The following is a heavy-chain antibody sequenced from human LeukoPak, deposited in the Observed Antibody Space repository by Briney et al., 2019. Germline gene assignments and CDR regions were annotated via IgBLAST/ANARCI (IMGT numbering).Heavy chain of an antibody. CDR3: ARGDRSQLWCLYY. CDR2: IYYSGSN. Sequence: SETLSLTCTVSGGSISNSRYCWGWIRHPPGKGLECIGYIYYSGSNNYHPSLKSRVTISVDTSKNQLSLKLSSVTAADTAVYYCARGDRSQLWCLYYWGQGTLVTVSS. J-gene: IGHJ4*02. D-gene: IGHD5-18*01. V-gene: IGHV4-39*07. CDR1: GGSISNSRYC.